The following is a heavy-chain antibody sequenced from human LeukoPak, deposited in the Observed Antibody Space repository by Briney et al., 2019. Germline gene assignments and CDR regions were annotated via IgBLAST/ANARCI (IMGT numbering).Heavy chain of an antibody. CDR3: AKESPYGSGSRNYYFHY. J-gene: IGHJ4*02. CDR1: GFIFSSYA. D-gene: IGHD3-10*01. CDR2: ISGSGGST. V-gene: IGHV3-23*01. Sequence: GGSLRLSCAASGFIFSSYAMSWVRQAPGKGLEWVSTISGSGGSTYYADSVKGRFTISRDNSKNTLYLQMNSLRPEDTAIYYCAKESPYGSGSRNYYFHYWGQGTLVTVSS.